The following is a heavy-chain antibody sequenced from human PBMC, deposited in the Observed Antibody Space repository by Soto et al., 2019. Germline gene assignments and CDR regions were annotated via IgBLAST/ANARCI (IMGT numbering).Heavy chain of an antibody. J-gene: IGHJ6*02. D-gene: IGHD3-22*01. CDR1: GDSVSSNSAA. Sequence: SQTLSLTCAIFGDSVSSNSAAWNWIRQSPSRGLEWLGRTYYRSKWYNDYAVSVKSRISINPDTSKNQFSLQLKSVTPEDKAVYYCATGYSSGYYQKRYYYGIHFSDPATTLTVS. CDR3: ATGYSSGYYQKRYYYGIHF. CDR2: TYYRSKWYN. V-gene: IGHV6-1*01.